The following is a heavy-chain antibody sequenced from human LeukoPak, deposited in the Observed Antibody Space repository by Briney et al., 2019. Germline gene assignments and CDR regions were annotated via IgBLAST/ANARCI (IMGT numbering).Heavy chain of an antibody. D-gene: IGHD3-3*01. J-gene: IGHJ4*02. CDR3: AKDRTSIFGVVIPFDY. CDR1: GFTFSSYG. V-gene: IGHV3-30*02. CDR2: IRYDGSNK. Sequence: PGGSLRLSCAASGFTFSSYGMHWVRQAPGKGLEWVAFIRYDGSNKYYADSVKGRFTISRGNSKNTLYLQMNSLRAEDTAVYYCAKDRTSIFGVVIPFDYWGQGTLVTVSS.